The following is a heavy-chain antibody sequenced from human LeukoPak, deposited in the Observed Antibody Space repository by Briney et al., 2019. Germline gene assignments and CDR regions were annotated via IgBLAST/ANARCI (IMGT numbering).Heavy chain of an antibody. J-gene: IGHJ6*03. CDR1: GDTFSSFA. D-gene: IGHD5-18*01. CDR3: ARTNVDTAMVFYYYYYMDV. Sequence: GASVKVSCKASGDTFSSFAISWVRQAPGQGLEWMGGIIPVFGTTNYAQKFQGRVTITADESTSTVYMELSSLRSEDTAMYYCARTNVDTAMVFYYYYYMDVWGKGTTVTVSS. V-gene: IGHV1-69*13. CDR2: IIPVFGTT.